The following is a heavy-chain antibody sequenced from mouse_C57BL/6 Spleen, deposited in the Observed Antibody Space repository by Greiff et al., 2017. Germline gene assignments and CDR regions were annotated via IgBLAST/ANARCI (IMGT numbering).Heavy chain of an antibody. D-gene: IGHD2-5*01. Sequence: EVMLVESEGGLVQPGSSMKLSCTASGFTFSDYYMAWVRQVPEKGLEWVANINYDGSSTYYLDSLKSRFIISRDNAKNILYLQMSSLKSEDTATYYCARALYSNSFDYWGQGTTLTVSS. CDR1: GFTFSDYY. CDR2: INYDGSST. V-gene: IGHV5-16*01. CDR3: ARALYSNSFDY. J-gene: IGHJ2*01.